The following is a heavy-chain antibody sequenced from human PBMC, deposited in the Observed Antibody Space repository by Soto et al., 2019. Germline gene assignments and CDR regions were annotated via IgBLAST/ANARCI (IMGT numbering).Heavy chain of an antibody. CDR1: GFSLSTSGVG. J-gene: IGHJ5*02. CDR3: AHRPRWGIPKEKNWFDP. CDR2: IYWNDDK. Sequence: QITLKESGPTLVKPTQTLTLTCTFSGFSLSTSGVGVGWIRQPPGKALEWLALIYWNDDKRYSPSLKSRLTITKDTSKNQVVLTMTNMDPVDTATYYCAHRPRWGIPKEKNWFDPWGQGTLVTVSS. D-gene: IGHD1-26*01. V-gene: IGHV2-5*01.